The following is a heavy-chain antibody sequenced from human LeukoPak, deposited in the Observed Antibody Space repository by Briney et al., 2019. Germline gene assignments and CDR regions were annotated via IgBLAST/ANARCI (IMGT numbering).Heavy chain of an antibody. CDR3: AKDFRIAYSAHFDY. J-gene: IGHJ4*02. V-gene: IGHV3-23*01. CDR1: GFTFRSHA. CDR2: IYENGGTT. Sequence: GGSLRLSCVGSGFTFRSHAMSWVRQAPEKGLEFVSGIYENGGTTYYADSVKGRFSISRDNSKNTLYLQMDSLRGEDTAVYYCAKDFRIAYSAHFDYWGQGALVTVSS. D-gene: IGHD2-21*01.